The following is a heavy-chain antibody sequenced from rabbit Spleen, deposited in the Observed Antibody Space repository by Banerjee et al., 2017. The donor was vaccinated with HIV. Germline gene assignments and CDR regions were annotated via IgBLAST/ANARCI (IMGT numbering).Heavy chain of an antibody. D-gene: IGHD1-1*01. CDR1: GFSFSDRDV. Sequence: QRQLVESGGGLVQPEGSLTLTCKASGFSFSDRDVMCWVRQAPGKGLEWIACINVATGKPVYATWAKGRFTISRTSSTTVTLRMTSLTAADTATYFCARDLVGVIGWNFYLWGPGTLVTVS. V-gene: IGHV1S45*01. CDR3: ARDLVGVIGWNFYL. CDR2: INVATGKP. J-gene: IGHJ4*01.